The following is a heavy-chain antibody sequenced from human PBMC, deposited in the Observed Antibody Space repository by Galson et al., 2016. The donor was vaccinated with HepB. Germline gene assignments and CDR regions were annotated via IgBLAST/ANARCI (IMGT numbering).Heavy chain of an antibody. Sequence: PALVKPTQTLTLTRTFSGFSLSTSGMRVSWIRQPPGKALEWLVRIDWDDDKYFSTSLQTRPTISKDTSKNQVVLTMTNMDPVDTVTYYCAQIQGVAGYQRLFRPRKVDYGGQGTLVTVSS. V-gene: IGHV2-70*04. CDR2: IDWDDDK. J-gene: IGHJ4*02. D-gene: IGHD2-2*01. CDR1: GFSLSTSGMR. CDR3: AQIQGVAGYQRLFRPRKVDY.